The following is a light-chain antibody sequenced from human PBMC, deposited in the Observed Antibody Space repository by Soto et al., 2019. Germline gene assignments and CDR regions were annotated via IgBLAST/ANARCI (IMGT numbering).Light chain of an antibody. CDR1: QSVSSSY. CDR2: GAS. V-gene: IGKV3-20*01. Sequence: EIVMTQSPATLSVSPGERATLSCRASQSVSSSYLAWYQQKPGQAPRLLIYGASSRATGIPDRFSGSGSGTDFTLTISRLEPEDVAVYYCQQYGSSPWAFGQGTKVDIK. J-gene: IGKJ1*01. CDR3: QQYGSSPWA.